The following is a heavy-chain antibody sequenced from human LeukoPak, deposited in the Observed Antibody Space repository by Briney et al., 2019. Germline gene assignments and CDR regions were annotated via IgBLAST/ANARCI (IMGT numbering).Heavy chain of an antibody. D-gene: IGHD6-6*01. CDR3: ARLVDIAALSRFDP. V-gene: IGHV1-18*01. CDR2: ISAYNGYT. Sequence: ASVKVSCKASGYTFTNYGVGWVRQAPGQGLEWMGWISAYNGYTNYAQKFQFRVTMTTDTSTSTAYMELSSLRSEDTAVYYCARLVDIAALSRFDPWGQGTLVTVSS. J-gene: IGHJ5*02. CDR1: GYTFTNYG.